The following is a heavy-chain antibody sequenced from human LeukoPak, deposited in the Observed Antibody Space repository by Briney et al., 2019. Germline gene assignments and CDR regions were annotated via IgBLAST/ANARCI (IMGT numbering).Heavy chain of an antibody. Sequence: GESLKISCQGSGYSFTRYWFGWVRQMPGKGLEWMGIIYPADSDTRYSPSFQGQVTISADRSISTAYLQWSSLKASDTAMYYCARPHNSWPGLFDYWGQGTLVTVSS. V-gene: IGHV5-51*01. CDR2: IYPADSDT. CDR1: GYSFTRYW. CDR3: ARPHNSWPGLFDY. D-gene: IGHD6-13*01. J-gene: IGHJ4*02.